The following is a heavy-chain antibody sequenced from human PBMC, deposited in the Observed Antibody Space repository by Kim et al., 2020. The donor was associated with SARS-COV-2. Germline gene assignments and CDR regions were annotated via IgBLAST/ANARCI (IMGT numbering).Heavy chain of an antibody. CDR3: AKEFYGSGSYWDGMDV. V-gene: IGHV3-9*01. CDR2: ISWNSGSI. Sequence: GGSLRLSCAASGFTFDDYAMHWVRQAPGKGLEWVSGISWNSGSIGYADSVKGRFTISRDNAKNSLYLHMNSLRAEDTALYYCAKEFYGSGSYWDGMDVWGQGTTVTVSS. D-gene: IGHD3-10*01. J-gene: IGHJ6*02. CDR1: GFTFDDYA.